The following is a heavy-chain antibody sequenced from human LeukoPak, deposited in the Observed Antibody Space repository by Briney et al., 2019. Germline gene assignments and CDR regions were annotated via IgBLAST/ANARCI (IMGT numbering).Heavy chain of an antibody. CDR3: ARDLGFLEPEDAFDI. D-gene: IGHD3-3*02. Sequence: GGSLRLSCAASRFTFSSYAMHWVRQAPGKGLEWVAVISYDGSNKYYADSVKGRFTISRDNSKNTLYLQMNSLRAEDTAVYYCARDLGFLEPEDAFDIWGQGTMVTVSS. J-gene: IGHJ3*02. V-gene: IGHV3-30*01. CDR1: RFTFSSYA. CDR2: ISYDGSNK.